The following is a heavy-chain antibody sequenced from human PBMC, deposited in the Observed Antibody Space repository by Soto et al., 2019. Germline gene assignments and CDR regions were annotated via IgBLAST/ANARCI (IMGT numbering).Heavy chain of an antibody. CDR3: ARTYYDFWSGPQPASYYYGMDV. D-gene: IGHD3-3*01. J-gene: IGHJ6*02. Sequence: ASVKVSCKASGYTFTSYDINWVRQATGQGLEWMGWMNPNSGNTGYAQKLQGRVTMTRNTSISTAYMELSSLRSEDTAVYYCARTYYDFWSGPQPASYYYGMDVWGQGTTVTAP. V-gene: IGHV1-8*01. CDR1: GYTFTSYD. CDR2: MNPNSGNT.